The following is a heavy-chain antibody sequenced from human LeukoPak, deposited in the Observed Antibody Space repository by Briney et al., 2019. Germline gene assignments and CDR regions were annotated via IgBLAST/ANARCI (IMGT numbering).Heavy chain of an antibody. CDR3: ARAPPSNGYSYHFDI. D-gene: IGHD5-18*01. CDR2: IYIDGTGI. J-gene: IGHJ3*02. V-gene: IGHV3-74*01. Sequence: GGSLRLSCAASGFTFSKYWMHWVRQAPGKGLVWVSRIYIDGTGIVYAGSVKGRFIISRDNANNPLYLQMNSLRVEDTAVYYCARAPPSNGYSYHFDIWGQGTMVTVSS. CDR1: GFTFSKYW.